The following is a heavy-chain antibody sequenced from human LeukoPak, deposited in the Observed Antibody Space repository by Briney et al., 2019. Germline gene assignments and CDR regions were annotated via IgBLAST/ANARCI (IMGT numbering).Heavy chain of an antibody. CDR1: GFTFSNYW. CDR2: IWYDGSNK. D-gene: IGHD3-22*01. Sequence: TGGSLRLSCAASGFTFSNYWMHWVRQAPGKGLEWVAVIWYDGSNKYYADSVKGRFTISRDNSKNTLYLQMNSLRAEDTAVYYCARDRKYYDSSGYDYWGQGTLVTVSS. J-gene: IGHJ4*02. CDR3: ARDRKYYDSSGYDY. V-gene: IGHV3-33*08.